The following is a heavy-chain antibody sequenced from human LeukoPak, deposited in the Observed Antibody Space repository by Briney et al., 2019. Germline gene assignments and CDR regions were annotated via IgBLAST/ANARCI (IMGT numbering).Heavy chain of an antibody. J-gene: IGHJ4*02. CDR3: ARGRIAAAGYFDY. D-gene: IGHD6-13*01. V-gene: IGHV3-13*01. CDR2: IGTAGDT. Sequence: GGSLRLSCAASGFTFSSYDMHWVRQATGKGLEWVSAIGTAGDTYYPGSVKGRFTISRENAKNSLYLQMNSLRAGDTAVYYCARGRIAAAGYFDYWGPGTLVTVSS. CDR1: GFTFSSYD.